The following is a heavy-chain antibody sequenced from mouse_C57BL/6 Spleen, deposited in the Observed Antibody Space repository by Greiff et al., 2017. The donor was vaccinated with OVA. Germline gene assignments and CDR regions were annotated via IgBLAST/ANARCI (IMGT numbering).Heavy chain of an antibody. CDR1: GYSITSGYD. J-gene: IGHJ4*01. D-gene: IGHD2-3*01. Sequence: EVQLVESGPGMVKPSQSLSLTCTVTGYSITSGYDWHWIRHFPGNKLEWMGYISYRGSTNYHPSLKLRISITHDPSTNHFFLKLNSVTTEDTATYYCARGGGYYVGYAMDDWGQGTSVTVSS. CDR3: ARGGGYYVGYAMDD. CDR2: ISYRGST. V-gene: IGHV3-1*01.